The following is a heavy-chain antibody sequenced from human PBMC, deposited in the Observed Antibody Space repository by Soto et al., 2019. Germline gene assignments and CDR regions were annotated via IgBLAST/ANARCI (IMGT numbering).Heavy chain of an antibody. V-gene: IGHV4-61*01. CDR2: IYYSGST. CDR1: GGSVSSGSYY. CDR3: ARYGVRGGYYFDY. D-gene: IGHD3-10*01. Sequence: SETLSLTCTVSGGSVSSGSYYWSWIRQPPGKGLEWIGYIYYSGSTNYNPSLKSRVTISVDTSKNQFSLKLSSVTAADTAVYYCARYGVRGGYYFDYWGQGTLVTFSS. J-gene: IGHJ4*02.